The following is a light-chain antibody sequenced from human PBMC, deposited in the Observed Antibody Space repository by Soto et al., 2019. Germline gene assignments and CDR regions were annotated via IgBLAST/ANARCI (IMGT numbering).Light chain of an antibody. CDR2: DAS. CDR1: QSVSNW. V-gene: IGKV1-39*01. Sequence: DIQMTQSPSTLSASVGDRVTITCRASQSVSNWLAWYQQEPGKAPKLLIYDASYLQSGVPSRFSGSASGTDFTLSISDLRPEDFATYYCQQSFSIPFTFGPGTKVDIK. J-gene: IGKJ3*01. CDR3: QQSFSIPFT.